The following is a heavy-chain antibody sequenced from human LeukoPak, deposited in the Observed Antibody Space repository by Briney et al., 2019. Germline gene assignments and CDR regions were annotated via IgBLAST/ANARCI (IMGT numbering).Heavy chain of an antibody. J-gene: IGHJ4*02. CDR2: IYHSGST. D-gene: IGHD6-13*01. V-gene: IGHV4-38-2*01. CDR3: ARQVDSSSWLDY. Sequence: SETLSLTCAVSGGSISGYYWGWIRQPPGKGLEWIGSIYHSGSTYYNPSLKSRVTISVDTSKNQFSLKLSSVTAADTAVYYCARQVDSSSWLDYWGQGTLVTVSS. CDR1: GGSISGYY.